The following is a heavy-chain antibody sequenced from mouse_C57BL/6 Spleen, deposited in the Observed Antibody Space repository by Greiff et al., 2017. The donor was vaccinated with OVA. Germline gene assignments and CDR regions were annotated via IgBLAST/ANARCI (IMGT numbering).Heavy chain of an antibody. J-gene: IGHJ1*03. Sequence: EVQLQQSGPELVKPGASVKISCKASGYTFTDYYMNWVKQSHGKSLEWIGDINPNNGGTSYNQKFKGKATLTVDKSSSTAYMELRSLASEDSAVYDCARDGVVARYFDVWGTGTTVTVSS. CDR3: ARDGVVARYFDV. D-gene: IGHD1-1*01. CDR2: INPNNGGT. V-gene: IGHV1-26*01. CDR1: GYTFTDYY.